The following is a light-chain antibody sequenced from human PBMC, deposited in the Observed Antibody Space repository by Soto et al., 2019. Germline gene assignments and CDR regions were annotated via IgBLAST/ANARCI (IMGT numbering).Light chain of an antibody. Sequence: DIQMTQSPSSLSASVGDRVTITCRASQSISSYLNWYQQKPGKAPKLLIYAASSLQSRVPSRFSGSGSGTDFHLTISSLQPEDFATYYCQQSYSTPSVYTFVQGTKLEIK. CDR2: AAS. CDR3: QQSYSTPSVYT. V-gene: IGKV1-39*01. CDR1: QSISSY. J-gene: IGKJ2*01.